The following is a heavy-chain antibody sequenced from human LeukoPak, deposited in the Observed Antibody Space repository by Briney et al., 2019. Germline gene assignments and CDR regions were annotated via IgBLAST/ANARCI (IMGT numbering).Heavy chain of an antibody. CDR3: ARDKGLRQAFDI. CDR2: ISYSGTT. Sequence: SETLSLTCTVSGGPISSYYWSWIRQPPGKGLEYIGYISYSGTTSYNPSLKSRVAIAVDTSKNQFSLKLSSVTAADTAVYYCARDKGLRQAFDIWGQGTMVTVAS. J-gene: IGHJ3*02. D-gene: IGHD5/OR15-5a*01. CDR1: GGPISSYY. V-gene: IGHV4-59*01.